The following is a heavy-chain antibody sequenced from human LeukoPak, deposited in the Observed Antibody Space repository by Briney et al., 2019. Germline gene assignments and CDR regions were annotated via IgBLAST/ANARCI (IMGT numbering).Heavy chain of an antibody. D-gene: IGHD2-8*01. CDR1: GGFITSSKYF. V-gene: IGHV4-39*07. CDR3: AGLGVMVLVYQFEY. Sequence: SETLSLTCAVSGGFITSSKYFWGWIRQPPGKELELIGIISYGGSTDYNPSLKSRVTISTDTSKNQFSLKLTSVTAADTAVYYCAGLGVMVLVYQFEYWGRGTPVTVSS. CDR2: ISYGGST. J-gene: IGHJ4*02.